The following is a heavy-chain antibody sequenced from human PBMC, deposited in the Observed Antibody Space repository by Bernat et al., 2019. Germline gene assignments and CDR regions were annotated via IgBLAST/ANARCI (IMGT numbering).Heavy chain of an antibody. CDR1: GYTFTGYY. CDR2: INPNSGGT. V-gene: IGHV1-2*02. CDR3: ARAPSYSYGYWQFDY. J-gene: IGHJ4*02. D-gene: IGHD5-18*01. Sequence: QVQLVQSGAEVKKPGASVKVSCKASGYTFTGYYMHWVRQAPGQGLEWMGWINPNSGGTNYAQKFQGRVTMTRDTSISTAYMELSRLRSDDTAVYYCARAPSYSYGYWQFDYWGQGTLVTVSS.